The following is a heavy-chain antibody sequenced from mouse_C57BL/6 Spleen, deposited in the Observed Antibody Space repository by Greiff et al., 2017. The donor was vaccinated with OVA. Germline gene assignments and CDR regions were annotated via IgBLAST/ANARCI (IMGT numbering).Heavy chain of an antibody. CDR3: ARSAPYDYDPFAY. J-gene: IGHJ3*01. CDR2: ISNSGST. CDR1: GYSITSDY. V-gene: IGHV3-8*01. D-gene: IGHD2-4*01. Sequence: EVKLVESGPGLAKPSQTLSLTCSVTGYSITSDYWNWIRKFPGNKLEYMGYISNSGSTYYNPSLKSRISITRDTSKNQYYLQLNSVTTEDTATYYCARSAPYDYDPFAYWGQGTLVTVSA.